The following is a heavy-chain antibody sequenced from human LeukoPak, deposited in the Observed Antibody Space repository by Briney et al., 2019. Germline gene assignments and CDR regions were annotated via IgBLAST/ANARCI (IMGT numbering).Heavy chain of an antibody. CDR2: ISYDGSIK. CDR3: AKEQLVLDY. Sequence: GGSLRLSCAASGFTFSSYAMHWVRQAPGKGLEWVAVISYDGSIKYYADSVKGRFTISRDNSKNTLYLQMNSLRAEDTAVYYCAKEQLVLDYWGQGTLVTVSS. CDR1: GFTFSSYA. J-gene: IGHJ4*02. D-gene: IGHD6-13*01. V-gene: IGHV3-30-3*01.